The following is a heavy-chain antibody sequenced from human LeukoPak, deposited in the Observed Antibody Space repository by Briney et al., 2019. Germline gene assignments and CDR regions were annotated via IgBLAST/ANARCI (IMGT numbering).Heavy chain of an antibody. D-gene: IGHD2-2*01. CDR2: IYPGDSDT. J-gene: IGHJ4*02. CDR3: ASTNLLGYCSSTSCDFDY. V-gene: IGHV5-51*01. Sequence: GESLKISCQGSGYSLTSYWIGWVRQMPGKGLEWMGIIYPGDSDTRYSPSFQGQVTISADKSISTAYLQWSSLKASDTAMYYCASTNLLGYCSSTSCDFDYWGQGTLVTVSS. CDR1: GYSLTSYW.